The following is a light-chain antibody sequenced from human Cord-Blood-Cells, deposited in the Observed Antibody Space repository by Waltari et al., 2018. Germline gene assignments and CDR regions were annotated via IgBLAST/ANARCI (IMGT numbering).Light chain of an antibody. CDR1: SSNIGAGYD. CDR2: GNS. Sequence: VLTQPPSVSGAPGQRVTITCTGSSSNIGAGYDVHWYQQLPGTAPKLLIYGNSNRPSGVPDRFSGSKSGTSASLAITGLQAEDEADYYCQSYDSSLSGWVFGGGTKLTVL. V-gene: IGLV1-40*01. CDR3: QSYDSSLSGWV. J-gene: IGLJ3*02.